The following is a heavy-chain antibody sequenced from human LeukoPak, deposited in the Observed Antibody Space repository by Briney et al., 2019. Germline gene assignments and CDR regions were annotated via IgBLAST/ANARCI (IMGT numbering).Heavy chain of an antibody. Sequence: PGGPLRLSCAASGFTFSSYAMSWVRQAPGKGLEWVSAISGSGGSTYYADSVKGRFTISRDNSKNTLYLQMNSLRAEDTAVYYCAKADIVVVVAATWDYWGQGTLVTVSS. CDR2: ISGSGGST. J-gene: IGHJ4*02. CDR1: GFTFSSYA. CDR3: AKADIVVVVAATWDY. V-gene: IGHV3-23*01. D-gene: IGHD2-15*01.